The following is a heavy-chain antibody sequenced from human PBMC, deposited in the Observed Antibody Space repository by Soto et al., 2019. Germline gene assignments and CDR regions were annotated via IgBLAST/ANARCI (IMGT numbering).Heavy chain of an antibody. D-gene: IGHD4-17*01. CDR2: IYYSGST. V-gene: IGHV4-39*01. CDR3: AGYPRYGDYEGRDY. Sequence: SETLSLTCTVSGGSISSSSYYWGWIRQPPGKGLEWIGSIYYSGSTYYNPSLKSRVTISVDTSKNQFSLKLSSVTAADTAVYYCAGYPRYGDYEGRDYWGQGTLVTVSS. J-gene: IGHJ4*02. CDR1: GGSISSSSYY.